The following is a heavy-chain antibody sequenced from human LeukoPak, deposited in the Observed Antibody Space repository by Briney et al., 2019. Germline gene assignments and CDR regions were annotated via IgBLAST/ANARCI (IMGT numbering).Heavy chain of an antibody. CDR1: GYTFTSYG. Sequence: ASVKVSCKASGYTFTSYGISWVRQAPGQGLEWMGWISAYSGNTNYAQKPQGRVTMTTDTSTSTAYMELRSLRSDDTAVYYCAREPRYCSSTSCYYPLNWFDPWGQGTLVTVSS. CDR2: ISAYSGNT. D-gene: IGHD2-2*01. CDR3: AREPRYCSSTSCYYPLNWFDP. V-gene: IGHV1-18*01. J-gene: IGHJ5*02.